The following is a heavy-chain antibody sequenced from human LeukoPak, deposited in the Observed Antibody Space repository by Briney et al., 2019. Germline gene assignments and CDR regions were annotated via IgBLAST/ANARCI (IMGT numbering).Heavy chain of an antibody. CDR3: ASGHDYGDYVMDY. D-gene: IGHD4-17*01. V-gene: IGHV3-30*02. CDR1: GFTFSSYG. J-gene: IGHJ4*02. Sequence: PGGSLRLSCAASGFTFSSYGMHWVRQAPGKGLEWVAFIRYDGSNKYYADSVKGRFTISRDNSKNTPYLQMNSLRAEDTAVYYCASGHDYGDYVMDYWGQGTLVTVSS. CDR2: IRYDGSNK.